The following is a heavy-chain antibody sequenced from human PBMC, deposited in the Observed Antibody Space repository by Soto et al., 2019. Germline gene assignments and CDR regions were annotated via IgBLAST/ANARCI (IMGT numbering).Heavy chain of an antibody. V-gene: IGHV3-33*01. CDR1: GCTFISYG. J-gene: IGHJ6*02. CDR2: IWYEGNNK. CDR3: ARENIVGATRYYYGMDV. D-gene: IGHD1-26*01. Sequence: GGXQVLSCEGSGCTFISYGIDWFLQSPGNGLEWWAAIWYEGNNKYYADSVKGRFTTSRDNSKNTLYLQMNSLRAEDTAVYYCARENIVGATRYYYGMDVWRQGTTVTVSS.